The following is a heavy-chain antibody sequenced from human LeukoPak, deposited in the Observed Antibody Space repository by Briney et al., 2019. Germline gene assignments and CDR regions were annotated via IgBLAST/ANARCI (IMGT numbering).Heavy chain of an antibody. CDR1: GYSFTNYY. J-gene: IGHJ4*02. V-gene: IGHV1-46*01. Sequence: ASVKVSCKASGYSFTNYYMHWVRQAPGQGLEWMGIINPSGDSTSYAQKFQGRVTMTRDMSTSTVYMELSSLKSEDTAVYYCATEPIGRLRGFAYWGQGTLVIVSS. CDR3: ATEPIGRLRGFAY. D-gene: IGHD4-17*01. CDR2: INPSGDST.